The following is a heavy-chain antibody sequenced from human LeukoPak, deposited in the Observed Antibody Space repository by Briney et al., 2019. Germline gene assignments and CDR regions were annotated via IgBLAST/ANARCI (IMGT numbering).Heavy chain of an antibody. V-gene: IGHV4-34*01. D-gene: IGHD4-17*01. CDR3: ARGGGEGILDY. CDR1: GGSFSGYY. Sequence: SETLSLTCAVYGGSFSGYYWSWIRQPPGKGLEWIGEINHSGSTNYNPSLKSRVTISVDTSKNQFSLKLSSVTAADTAVYYCARGGGEGILDYWGQGTLVTVSS. CDR2: INHSGST. J-gene: IGHJ4*02.